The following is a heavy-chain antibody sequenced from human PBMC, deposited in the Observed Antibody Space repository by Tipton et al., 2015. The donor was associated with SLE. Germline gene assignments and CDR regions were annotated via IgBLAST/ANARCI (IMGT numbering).Heavy chain of an antibody. CDR3: ARPPSGSHDFDY. CDR2: IYYSGST. Sequence: TLSLTCTVSGGSISSYYWSWIRQPPGKGLEWIGYIYYSGSTNYNPSLKSRVTISVDTSKNQFSLKLSSVTAADTAVYYCARPPSGSHDFDYWGQGTLVTVSS. D-gene: IGHD1-26*01. J-gene: IGHJ4*02. V-gene: IGHV4-59*07. CDR1: GGSISSYY.